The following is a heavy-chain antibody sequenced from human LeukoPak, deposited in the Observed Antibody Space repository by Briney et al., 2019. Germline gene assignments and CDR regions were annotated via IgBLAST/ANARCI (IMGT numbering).Heavy chain of an antibody. CDR3: ARNSEEAGTRIGKRLDY. J-gene: IGHJ4*02. CDR2: INHSGST. Sequence: PSQTLSLTCPVSSGSISSGVYYWSWTRQPPGKGLEWIGEINHSGSTNYNPSLKSRVTISVDTSKNQFSLKLSSVTAADTAVYYCARNSEEAGTRIGKRLDYWGQGTLVTVSS. CDR1: SGSISSGVYY. D-gene: IGHD6-19*01. V-gene: IGHV4-30-2*01.